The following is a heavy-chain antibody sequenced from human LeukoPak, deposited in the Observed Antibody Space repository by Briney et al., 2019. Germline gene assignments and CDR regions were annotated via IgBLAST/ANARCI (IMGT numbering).Heavy chain of an antibody. CDR3: AREMYDVLSGYFLPDY. CDR2: ISSGGSYV. V-gene: IGHV3-21*01. Sequence: GGSLRLSCAASGFTFCSYSMSWVRQAPGGGLEWVSSISSGGSYVYYADSLKGRFTISRDNVNNTLYLQINSLRAEDTAVFYCAREMYDVLSGYFLPDYWGQGTLVTVSS. D-gene: IGHD3-9*01. CDR1: GFTFCSYS. J-gene: IGHJ4*02.